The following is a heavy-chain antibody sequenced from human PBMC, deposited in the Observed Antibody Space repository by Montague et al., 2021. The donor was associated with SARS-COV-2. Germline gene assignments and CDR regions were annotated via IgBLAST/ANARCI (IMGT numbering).Heavy chain of an antibody. CDR3: ARVFPRWLQFDPYFDY. Sequence: SETPSLTCTVFGGSISSYYWSWIRQPPGKGLEWIGYIYYSGSTXXXPSXXXRVTISVDTSKNQFSLKLSSVTAADTAVYYCARVFPRWLQFDPYFDYWGQGTLVTVSS. D-gene: IGHD5-24*01. CDR2: IYYSGST. V-gene: IGHV4-59*01. J-gene: IGHJ4*02. CDR1: GGSISSYY.